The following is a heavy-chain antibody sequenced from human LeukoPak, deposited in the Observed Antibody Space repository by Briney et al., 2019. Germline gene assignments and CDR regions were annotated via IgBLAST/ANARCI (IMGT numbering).Heavy chain of an antibody. CDR3: AKDRRLASFDY. CDR1: GGSISSYY. D-gene: IGHD6-25*01. Sequence: PSETLSLTCTVSGGSISSYYWSWIRQPPGKGLEWVSGITGRGESTYYADSVKGRFTISRDNSKNTLYLQMNSLRAGDTAIYYCAKDRRLASFDYGGQGTLVTVSS. J-gene: IGHJ4*02. V-gene: IGHV3-23*01. CDR2: ITGRGEST.